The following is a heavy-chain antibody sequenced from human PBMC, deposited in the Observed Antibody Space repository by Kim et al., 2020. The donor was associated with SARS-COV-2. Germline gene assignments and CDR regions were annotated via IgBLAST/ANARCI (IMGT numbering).Heavy chain of an antibody. CDR3: AKTGQWLGDLDY. Sequence: YYADSVKGRFTISRDNSKNTLYLQMNSLGAEDTAVYYCAKTGQWLGDLDYWGQGTLVTVSS. D-gene: IGHD6-19*01. J-gene: IGHJ4*02. V-gene: IGHV3-30*02.